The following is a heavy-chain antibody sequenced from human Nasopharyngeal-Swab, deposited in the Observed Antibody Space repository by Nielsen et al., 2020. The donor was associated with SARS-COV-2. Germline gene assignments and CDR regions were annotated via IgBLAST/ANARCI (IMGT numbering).Heavy chain of an antibody. D-gene: IGHD3-9*01. J-gene: IGHJ4*02. CDR1: GFSFSSFA. V-gene: IGHV3-64*04. CDR3: AKDLTRYDILTGHDY. CDR2: ISSDGDAT. Sequence: GESLKISCSASGFSFSSFAMHWVRLAPGKGLEYVSGISSDGDATNYADSVKGRFTISRDNSKNTLYLQMNSLRAEDTAVYYCAKDLTRYDILTGHDYWGQGTLVTVSS.